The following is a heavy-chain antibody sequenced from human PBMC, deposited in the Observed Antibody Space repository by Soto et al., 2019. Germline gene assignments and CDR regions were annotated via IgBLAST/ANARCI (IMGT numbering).Heavy chain of an antibody. CDR1: GFTFSSHA. Sequence: EVQLLESGGGLVQPGGSLRLSCTASGFTFSSHAMTWVRQAPGKGLEWVSGPSDSGIRIYYTDPVKDRLTISRDNSKNTLNLQIHPLRAEDTAVYYCAKVSSSWYAGFFDLWGQGTLVTVSS. CDR2: PSDSGIRI. CDR3: AKVSSSWYAGFFDL. V-gene: IGHV3-23*01. J-gene: IGHJ4*02. D-gene: IGHD6-13*01.